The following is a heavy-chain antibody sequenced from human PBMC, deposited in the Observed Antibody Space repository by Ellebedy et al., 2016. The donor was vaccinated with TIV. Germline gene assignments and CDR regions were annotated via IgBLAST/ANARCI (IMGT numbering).Heavy chain of an antibody. J-gene: IGHJ6*02. D-gene: IGHD3-22*01. CDR1: GFTFSSYW. CDR2: INSDGSST. Sequence: GGSLRLXXAASGFTFSSYWMHWVRQAPGKGLVWVSRINSDGSSTSYADSVKGRFTISRDNAKNTLYLQMNSLRAEDTAVYYCARGDTMIVVVIPSYYYYGMDGWGQGTTVTVSS. CDR3: ARGDTMIVVVIPSYYYYGMDG. V-gene: IGHV3-74*01.